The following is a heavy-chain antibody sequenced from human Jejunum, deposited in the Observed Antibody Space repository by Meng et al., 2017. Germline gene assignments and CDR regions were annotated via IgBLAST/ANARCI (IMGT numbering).Heavy chain of an antibody. Sequence: GESLKISCAASGFTFSNYEMNWVRQAPGKGLEWVSYISSSGSSIHYADSVKGRFTISRDNAKNSLYLQMNSLRPEDTAVYYCARERSGCGGDCVDYWGQGTLVTVSS. J-gene: IGHJ4*02. CDR3: ARERSGCGGDCVDY. CDR2: ISSSGSSI. D-gene: IGHD2-21*02. V-gene: IGHV3-48*03. CDR1: GFTFSNYE.